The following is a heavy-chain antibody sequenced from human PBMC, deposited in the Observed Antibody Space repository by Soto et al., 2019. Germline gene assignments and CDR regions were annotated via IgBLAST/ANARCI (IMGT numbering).Heavy chain of an antibody. CDR1: GNTLTSYH. J-gene: IGHJ4*02. CDR3: ARGRGEGRLFDY. D-gene: IGHD1-26*01. CDR2: MNPNSGHT. Sequence: QVQLVQSGAEVKKPGASVKVSCKASGNTLTSYHINWVRQATGQGLEWMGWMNPNSGHTGYAQKFQGRVTMTRNTSTNTVFMEVNSLRSEDTAVYYCARGRGEGRLFDYWGQGTLVTVSS. V-gene: IGHV1-8*01.